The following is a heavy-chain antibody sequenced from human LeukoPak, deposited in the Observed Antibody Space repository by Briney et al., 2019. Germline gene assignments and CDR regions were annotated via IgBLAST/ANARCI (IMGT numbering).Heavy chain of an antibody. CDR1: GFTFSSYS. V-gene: IGHV3-21*01. J-gene: IGHJ4*02. CDR3: ARVRANWHEDY. CDR2: ITTTFYT. Sequence: GGSLRLSCAASGFTFSSYSFNWVRQVPGKGPEWVSSITTTFYTYYTDSVKGRFTISRDNAKNSLYLQMISLRAEDTAVYYCARVRANWHEDYWGQGTLVTVSS. D-gene: IGHD5-24*01.